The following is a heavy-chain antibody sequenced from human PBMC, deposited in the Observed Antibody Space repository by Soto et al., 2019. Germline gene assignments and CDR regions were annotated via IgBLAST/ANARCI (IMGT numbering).Heavy chain of an antibody. V-gene: IGHV3-33*01. J-gene: IGHJ4*02. CDR2: IWYAGSNK. CDR1: GFTFSSYG. Sequence: QVQLVESGGGVVQPGRSLRLSCAASGFTFSSYGMHWVRQAPGKGLEWVAVIWYAGSNKYYADSVKGRFTISRDNSKNTLYLQMNSLRAEDTAVYYCARQTGTTPACDYWGQGTLVTVSS. D-gene: IGHD1-1*01. CDR3: ARQTGTTPACDY.